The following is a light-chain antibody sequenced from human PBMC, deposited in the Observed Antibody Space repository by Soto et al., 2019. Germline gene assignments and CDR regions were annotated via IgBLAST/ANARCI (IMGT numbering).Light chain of an antibody. J-gene: IGKJ1*01. V-gene: IGKV1-5*03. CDR3: QQYNSYSWT. CDR2: KAS. Sequence: DIQMTQSPSTLSASVGDRVTIPCRARQSIHSWLAWYQQKPGKAPEVLIDKASSLESGVPSRFSGSGSGTEFTLTISSLQPDDFATYYCQQYNSYSWTFGQGTKVEIK. CDR1: QSIHSW.